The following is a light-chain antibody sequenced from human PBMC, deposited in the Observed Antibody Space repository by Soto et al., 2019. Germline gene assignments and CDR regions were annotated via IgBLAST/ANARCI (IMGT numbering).Light chain of an antibody. CDR3: QQLNSYPIT. Sequence: DRVTITCRASQSISSYLAWYQQKPGKAPKLLIYAASTLQSGVPSRFSGSRSGTEFTLTISSLQPEDFATYYCQQLNSYPITFGQGTRLEIK. V-gene: IGKV1-9*01. J-gene: IGKJ5*01. CDR2: AAS. CDR1: QSISSY.